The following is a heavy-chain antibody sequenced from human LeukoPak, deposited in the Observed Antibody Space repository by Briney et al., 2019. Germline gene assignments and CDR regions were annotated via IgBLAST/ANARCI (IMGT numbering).Heavy chain of an antibody. CDR3: AKDPAATGFDY. V-gene: IGHV3-30-3*01. D-gene: IGHD6-25*01. Sequence: GGSLRLSCAAPGFTFSSYAMHWVRQAPGKGLEWVAVISYDGSNKYYADSVKGRFTISRDNSKNTLYLQMNSLRAEDTAVYYCAKDPAATGFDYWGQGTLVTVSS. CDR1: GFTFSSYA. J-gene: IGHJ4*02. CDR2: ISYDGSNK.